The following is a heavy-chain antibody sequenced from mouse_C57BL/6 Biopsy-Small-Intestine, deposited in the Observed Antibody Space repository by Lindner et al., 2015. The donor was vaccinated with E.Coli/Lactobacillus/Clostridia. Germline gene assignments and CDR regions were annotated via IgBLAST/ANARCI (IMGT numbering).Heavy chain of an antibody. J-gene: IGHJ1*03. Sequence: VQLQESGAELVKPGASVKLSCKASGYTFTEYTIHWVKQRSGQGLEWIGWFYPGSGSIKYNEKFKDKATLTADKSSGTVYMELSRLTSEDSAVYFCARHERDGSSYHWYFDVWGTGTTVTVSS. CDR1: GYTFTEYT. CDR2: FYPGSGSI. CDR3: ARHERDGSSYHWYFDV. D-gene: IGHD1-1*01. V-gene: IGHV1-62-2*01.